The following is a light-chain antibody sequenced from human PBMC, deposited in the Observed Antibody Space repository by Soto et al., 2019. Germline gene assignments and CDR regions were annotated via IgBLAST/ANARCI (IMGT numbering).Light chain of an antibody. CDR3: KQSSNWPPIT. Sequence: EIVLTQSPATLSLSPGERATLSCRASQSVSSYLAWYQQKPGQAPRLLIYDASNRATGIPARFSGSGSGTDFTLTISSLEPEDFEVYYCKQSSNWPPITFGPGTKVDIK. J-gene: IGKJ3*01. CDR2: DAS. CDR1: QSVSSY. V-gene: IGKV3-11*01.